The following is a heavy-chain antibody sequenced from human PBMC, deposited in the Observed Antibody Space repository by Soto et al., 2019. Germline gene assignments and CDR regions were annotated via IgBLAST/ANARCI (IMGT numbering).Heavy chain of an antibody. CDR1: GFTFSSYA. J-gene: IGHJ4*02. Sequence: QVQLVESGGGVVQPGRSLRLSCAASGFTFSSYAMHWVRQAPGKGLEWVAVISYDGSKKYYADTVKGRFTTSRDNSKNTLYLQMNSLRAEDTAVYYCARDSDGGNLPNDYWGQGTLVTVSS. D-gene: IGHD2-15*01. CDR3: ARDSDGGNLPNDY. CDR2: ISYDGSKK. V-gene: IGHV3-30-3*01.